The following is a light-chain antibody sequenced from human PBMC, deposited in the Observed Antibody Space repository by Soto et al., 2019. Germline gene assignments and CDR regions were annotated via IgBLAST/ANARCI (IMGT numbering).Light chain of an antibody. CDR2: GNS. V-gene: IGLV1-40*01. J-gene: IGLJ2*01. Sequence: QSVLTQPPSVSGAPGQRVTISCTGSSSNIGAGYDVHWYQQLPGTAPKLLIYGNSNRPSGVPDRFSGSKSGTSASLAITGVQAADEADYYCQSYDSSLSGVVFGGGTKVTVL. CDR3: QSYDSSLSGVV. CDR1: SSNIGAGYD.